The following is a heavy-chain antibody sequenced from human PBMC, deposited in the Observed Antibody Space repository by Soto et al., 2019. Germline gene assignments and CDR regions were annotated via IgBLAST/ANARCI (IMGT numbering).Heavy chain of an antibody. CDR3: ARVAVTRGGDYYGMDV. J-gene: IGHJ6*02. CDR1: GGSISSGGYS. V-gene: IGHV4-30-2*01. CDR2: IYHSGST. D-gene: IGHD4-4*01. Sequence: QLQLQESGSGLVKPSQTLSLTCAVSGGSISSGGYSWSWIRQPPGKGLEWIGYIYHSGSTYYNPSRKSRVTISVDRSKNQFSLKLSSVTAADTAVYYCARVAVTRGGDYYGMDVWGQGTTVTVSS.